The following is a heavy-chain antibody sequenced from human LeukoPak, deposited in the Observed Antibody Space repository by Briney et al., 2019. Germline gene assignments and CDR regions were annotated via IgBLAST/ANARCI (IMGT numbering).Heavy chain of an antibody. Sequence: PGGSLRLSCAASGFTFSSYGMHWVRQAPGKGLEWVAVILSNGSKEFYTDSVKGRFTISRDNSKNTLYLQMNSLRAEDTAVYYCAKGGYYDSCNSWGQGTLVTVSS. V-gene: IGHV3-33*06. CDR1: GFTFSSYG. CDR3: AKGGYYDSCNS. D-gene: IGHD1-26*01. CDR2: ILSNGSKE. J-gene: IGHJ4*02.